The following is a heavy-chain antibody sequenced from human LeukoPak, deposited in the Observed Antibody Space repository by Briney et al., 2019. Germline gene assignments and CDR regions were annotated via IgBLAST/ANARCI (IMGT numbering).Heavy chain of an antibody. Sequence: GASVKVSCKASGGTFSSYAISWVRQAPGQGLEWMGGIIPIFGTANYAQKFQGRVTITADESTSTAYMELSSLRSEDTAVYYCARMTYDFWSGYYPLWGQGTLSPSPQ. V-gene: IGHV1-69*01. CDR2: IIPIFGTA. D-gene: IGHD3-3*01. CDR3: ARMTYDFWSGYYPL. J-gene: IGHJ4*02. CDR1: GGTFSSYA.